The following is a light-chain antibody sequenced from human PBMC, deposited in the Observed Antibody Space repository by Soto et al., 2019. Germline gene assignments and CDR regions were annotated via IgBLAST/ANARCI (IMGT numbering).Light chain of an antibody. CDR1: QSVSNW. J-gene: IGKJ1*01. CDR2: DAS. V-gene: IGKV1-5*01. CDR3: QQYNSYSPWT. Sequence: DVKMTQSPSTLFASVGDRVTITCRASQSVSNWLAWYQQKPGKAPKLLIYDASTLESGVPSRFSGSGFGTEFTLTISSLQPDDFATYYCQQYNSYSPWTLGQGTKVDXK.